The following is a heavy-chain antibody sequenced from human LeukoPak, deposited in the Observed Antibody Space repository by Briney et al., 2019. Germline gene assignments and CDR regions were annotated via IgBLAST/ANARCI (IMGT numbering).Heavy chain of an antibody. CDR3: ARGDLDYYGSGSYPANFDY. Sequence: PSETLSLTCTVSGYSISSGYYWGWIRPPPGKGREWIGSIYHSGSTYYNPSLKSRVTISVDTSKNQFSLKLSSVTAADTAVYYCARGDLDYYGSGSYPANFDYWGQGTLVTVSS. D-gene: IGHD3-10*01. J-gene: IGHJ4*02. V-gene: IGHV4-38-2*02. CDR1: GYSISSGYY. CDR2: IYHSGST.